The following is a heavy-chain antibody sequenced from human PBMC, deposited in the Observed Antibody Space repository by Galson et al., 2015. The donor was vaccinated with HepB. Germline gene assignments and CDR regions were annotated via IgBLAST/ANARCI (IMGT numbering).Heavy chain of an antibody. CDR1: GFTFSSYG. CDR2: ISYDGSNK. D-gene: IGHD3-22*01. Sequence: SLRLSCAASGFTFSSYGMHWVRQAPGKGLEWVAVISYDGSNKYYADSVKGRFTISRDNSKNTLYLQMNSLRAEDTAVYYCAKALFPRNYYYLDAFDIWGQGTMVTVSS. V-gene: IGHV3-30*18. CDR3: AKALFPRNYYYLDAFDI. J-gene: IGHJ3*02.